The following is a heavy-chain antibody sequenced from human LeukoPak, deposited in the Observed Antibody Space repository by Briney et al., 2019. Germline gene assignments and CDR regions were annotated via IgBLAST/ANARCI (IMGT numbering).Heavy chain of an antibody. V-gene: IGHV3-21*01. J-gene: IGHJ4*02. CDR2: ISSSSSYI. CDR3: ARGGSGYDFVDY. CDR1: GFTFSSYS. Sequence: GGSLRLSCAASGFTFSSYSMNWVRQAPGKELEWVSSISSSSSYIYYADSVKGRFTISRDNAKNSLYLQMNSLRAEDTAVYYCARGGSGYDFVDYWGQGTLVTVSS. D-gene: IGHD5-12*01.